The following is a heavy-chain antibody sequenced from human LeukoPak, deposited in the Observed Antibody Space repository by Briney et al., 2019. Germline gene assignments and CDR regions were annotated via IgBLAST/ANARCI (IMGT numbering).Heavy chain of an antibody. D-gene: IGHD6-13*01. CDR1: GGSISSGGYS. V-gene: IGHV4-30-2*01. J-gene: IGHJ1*01. Sequence: SQTLPLTWAVSGGSISSGGYSWSWIRQPPGKGLEWIGYIYHSGSTYYNPSLKSRVTISVDRSKNQFSLKLSSVTAADTAVYYCAKVAAAGTLYFQHWGQGTLVTVSS. CDR3: AKVAAAGTLYFQH. CDR2: IYHSGST.